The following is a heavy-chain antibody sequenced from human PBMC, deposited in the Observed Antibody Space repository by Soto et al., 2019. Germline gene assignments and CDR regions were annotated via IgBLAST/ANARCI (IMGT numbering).Heavy chain of an antibody. Sequence: GGSLRLSCAASGFTFSSYAMSWVRQAPGKGLEWVSAVSGRGDSTYYADSVKGRFTISRDNSKNTLYLQMNGLRAEDTAVYYCVIDHFYDSSGLGYKGYWGQGTLVNVSS. CDR3: VIDHFYDSSGLGYKGY. J-gene: IGHJ4*02. D-gene: IGHD3-22*01. V-gene: IGHV3-23*01. CDR2: VSGRGDST. CDR1: GFTFSSYA.